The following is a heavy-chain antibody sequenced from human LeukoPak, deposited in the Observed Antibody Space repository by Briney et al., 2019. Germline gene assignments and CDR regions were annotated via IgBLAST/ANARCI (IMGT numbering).Heavy chain of an antibody. CDR3: TRDRCGGDCYSDY. Sequence: GRSLRLSCTASGFTFGDYAMSWFRQAPGKGLEWVGFIRSKADGGTTEYAASVKGRFTISRDDSKSIAYLQMNSLKTEDTAVYYCTRDRCGGDCYSDYWGQGTLVTVSS. J-gene: IGHJ4*02. CDR2: IRSKADGGTT. CDR1: GFTFGDYA. V-gene: IGHV3-49*03. D-gene: IGHD2-21*02.